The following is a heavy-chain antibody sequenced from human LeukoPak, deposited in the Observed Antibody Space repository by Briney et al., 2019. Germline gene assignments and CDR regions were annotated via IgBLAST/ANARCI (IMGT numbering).Heavy chain of an antibody. CDR2: INPNSGGT. CDR3: ARGDVWFGETLAPDY. CDR1: GYTFTGYY. D-gene: IGHD3-10*01. Sequence: GASVKVSCKASGYTFTGYYMHWVRQAPGQGLEWMGWINPNSGGTNYAQKFQGRVTMTRDTSISTAYMELSRLRSDDTAVYYCARGDVWFGETLAPDYWGQGTLVAVSS. J-gene: IGHJ4*02. V-gene: IGHV1-2*02.